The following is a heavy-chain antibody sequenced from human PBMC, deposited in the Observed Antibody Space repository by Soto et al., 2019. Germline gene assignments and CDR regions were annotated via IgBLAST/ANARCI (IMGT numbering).Heavy chain of an antibody. Sequence: PGGSLRLSCAASEFSFDDYAMSWVRQAPGKGLEWVSSITYTGVSTYYVDSVKGRFTISRDNSKNTLYLQMNSLRADDTAVYYCTKVRLTAAGRSSDSWGQGTLVTVSS. J-gene: IGHJ4*02. CDR3: TKVRLTAAGRSSDS. CDR2: ITYTGVST. D-gene: IGHD6-13*01. CDR1: EFSFDDYA. V-gene: IGHV3-23*01.